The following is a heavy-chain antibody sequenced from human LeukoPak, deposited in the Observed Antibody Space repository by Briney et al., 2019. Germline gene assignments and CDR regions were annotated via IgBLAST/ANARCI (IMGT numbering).Heavy chain of an antibody. J-gene: IGHJ4*02. D-gene: IGHD1-26*01. CDR3: ARSAIVGAGLVDY. CDR2: IYSGGST. Sequence: GGSLRLSCAASGFTVSTNYMSWVRQAPGKGLEWVSVIYSGGSTFYADSVKGRFTISRDNSKNTLYLQMNSLRAEDTAVYYCARSAIVGAGLVDYWGQGTLVTVSS. V-gene: IGHV3-66*01. CDR1: GFTVSTNY.